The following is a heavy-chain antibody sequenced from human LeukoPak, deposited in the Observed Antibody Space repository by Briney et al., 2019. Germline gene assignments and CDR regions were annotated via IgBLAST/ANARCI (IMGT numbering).Heavy chain of an antibody. Sequence: SETLSLTCAVYGGSFSGYYWSWIRQPPGKGLEWVGEINHSGSNNYNPSLKSRVTISVDTSKNQFSLKLSSVTAADTAVYYCARERRRYYGSGSYYPLGGMDVWGKGTTVTVSS. D-gene: IGHD3-10*01. V-gene: IGHV4-34*01. CDR1: GGSFSGYY. CDR3: ARERRRYYGSGSYYPLGGMDV. J-gene: IGHJ6*04. CDR2: INHSGSN.